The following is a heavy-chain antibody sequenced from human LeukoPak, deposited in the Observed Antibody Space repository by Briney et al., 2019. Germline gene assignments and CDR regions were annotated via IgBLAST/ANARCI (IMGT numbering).Heavy chain of an antibody. J-gene: IGHJ4*02. CDR3: ARDQLEPSRWFDY. Sequence: GGSLRLSCAASGFTFSTYWMHWVRQAPGKGLVWVSRMNNDGSIRDYADSVKGRFTISRDNAKNTLYLQMNSLRVEDTAVYYCARDQLEPSRWFDYWGQGTLVTVSS. CDR1: GFTFSTYW. D-gene: IGHD1-1*01. V-gene: IGHV3-74*01. CDR2: MNNDGSIR.